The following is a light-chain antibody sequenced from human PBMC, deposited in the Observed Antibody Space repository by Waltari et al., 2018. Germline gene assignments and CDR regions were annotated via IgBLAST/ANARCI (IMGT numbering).Light chain of an antibody. CDR3: MQARQPPYT. V-gene: IGKV2-28*01. CDR1: QSLLHGDGRNF. CDR2: MGS. Sequence: DIVMTQSPLSLPVTPGEPASLSFRSSQSLLHGDGRNFLDWYLQKPGQSPQLLIYMGSNRASGVPDRFSGSGSGTYFTLKISRVEAEDVGVYYCMQARQPPYTFGGGTKVEIK. J-gene: IGKJ4*01.